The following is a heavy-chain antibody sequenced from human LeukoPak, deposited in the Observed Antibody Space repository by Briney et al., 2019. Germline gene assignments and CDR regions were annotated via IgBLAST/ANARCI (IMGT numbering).Heavy chain of an antibody. Sequence: GGSLRLSCAASGFTFSDYYMSWIRQAPGKGLEWVSYTSGSTNIIYYADSVKGRFTISRDNAKNSVYLQMNSLRPEDTAVYYCARDMRVWGSYRYTRAFDIWGQGTLVTVSS. CDR3: ARDMRVWGSYRYTRAFDI. CDR1: GFTFSDYY. D-gene: IGHD3-16*02. CDR2: TSGSTNII. V-gene: IGHV3-11*01. J-gene: IGHJ3*02.